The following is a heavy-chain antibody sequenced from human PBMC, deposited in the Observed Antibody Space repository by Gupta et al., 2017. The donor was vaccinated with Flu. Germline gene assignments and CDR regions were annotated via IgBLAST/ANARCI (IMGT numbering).Heavy chain of an antibody. CDR3: ARDRGADYSYVTAFDN. D-gene: IGHD2-21*01. J-gene: IGHJ4*02. CDR1: GSLLVRYA. CDR2: IGWMASTL. Sequence: EVQLVVSGVGLVQPGRCLRLSRVASGSLLVRYALHWARPAPGEGVGWGAGIGWMASTLGDAGTVKGRFTKSRDNAKNALYLQMDCLRTEDTTSEDWARDRGADYSYVTAFDNGGRGTLVTVSS. V-gene: IGHV3-9*01.